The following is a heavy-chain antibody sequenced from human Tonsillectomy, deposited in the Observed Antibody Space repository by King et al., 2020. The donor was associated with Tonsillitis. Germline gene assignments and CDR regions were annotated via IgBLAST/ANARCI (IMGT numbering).Heavy chain of an antibody. D-gene: IGHD4-11*01. CDR1: GFTFSSYA. V-gene: IGHV3-23*04. Sequence: VQLVESGGGLVQPGGSLRLSCAASGFTFSSYAMNWVRQAPGKGLEWVSSISESGDTPDYAGSVKGRFTISRDNSRNTLYLQMNTLRAEDTAVYYCAKQYLDATWGQGALVTVSS. CDR3: AKQYLDAT. J-gene: IGHJ4*02. CDR2: ISESGDTP.